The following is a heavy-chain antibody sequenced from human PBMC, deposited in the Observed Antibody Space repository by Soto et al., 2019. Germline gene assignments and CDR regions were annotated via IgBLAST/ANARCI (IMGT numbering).Heavy chain of an antibody. V-gene: IGHV3-33*01. CDR3: AREYCYDSSGYYGKGYYFDY. J-gene: IGHJ4*02. D-gene: IGHD3-22*01. Sequence: QVQLVESGGGVVQAGRSLRLSCAASGFAFSSYGMHWVRQAPGKGLEWVAVIWYDGSNKYYADSVKGRFTISRDNSKNTLYLQMNSLRAEDTAVYYCAREYCYDSSGYYGKGYYFDYWGQGTLVTVSS. CDR1: GFAFSSYG. CDR2: IWYDGSNK.